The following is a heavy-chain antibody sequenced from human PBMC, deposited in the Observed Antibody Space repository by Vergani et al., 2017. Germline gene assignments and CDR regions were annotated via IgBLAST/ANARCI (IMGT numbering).Heavy chain of an antibody. CDR2: INHSGST. CDR3: AKAILGTSAYFYGMDV. V-gene: IGHV4-34*01. J-gene: IGHJ6*02. D-gene: IGHD1-14*01. CDR1: GGSFSGYY. Sequence: QVQLQQWGAGLLKPSETLSLTCAVYGGSFSGYYWSWIRQPPGKGLEWIGEINHSGSTNYNPSLKSRVTISVDTSKNQFSLKLSSVTAADTAVYYCAKAILGTSAYFYGMDVWGQGTTVTVSS.